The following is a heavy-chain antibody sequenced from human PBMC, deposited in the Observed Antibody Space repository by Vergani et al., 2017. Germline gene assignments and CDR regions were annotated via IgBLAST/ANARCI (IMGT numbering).Heavy chain of an antibody. J-gene: IGHJ4*02. D-gene: IGHD3-3*01. V-gene: IGHV5-51*01. CDR1: GYSFTSYW. CDR3: ARQYDFWSGYPYYFDY. CDR2: IYPGDSDT. Sequence: EVQLVQSGAEVKKPGESLKISCKGSGYSFTSYWIGWVRQMPGKGLEWMGIIYPGDSDTRYSPSFQGQVTISADKSSSTAYLQWSSLKASDTAMYYCARQYDFWSGYPYYFDYWGQGTLVTVSS.